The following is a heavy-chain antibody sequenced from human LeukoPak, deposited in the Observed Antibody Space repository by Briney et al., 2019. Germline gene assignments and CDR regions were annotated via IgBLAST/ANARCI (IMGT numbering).Heavy chain of an antibody. V-gene: IGHV3-7*01. CDR1: RFTFSSYW. J-gene: IGHJ6*03. Sequence: PGGSLRLSCAASRFTFSSYWMSWVRQAPGKGLEWVANIKQDGSEKYYVDSVKGRFTISRDNAKNSLYLQMNSLRAEDTAVYYCARWADYYGSGSYYPYYYYYMDVWGKGTTVTISS. CDR3: ARWADYYGSGSYYPYYYYYMDV. CDR2: IKQDGSEK. D-gene: IGHD3-10*01.